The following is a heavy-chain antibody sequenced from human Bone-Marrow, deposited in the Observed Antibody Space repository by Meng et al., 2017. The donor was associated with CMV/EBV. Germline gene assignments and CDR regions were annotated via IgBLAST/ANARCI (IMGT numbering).Heavy chain of an antibody. Sequence: VKVSCKASGYTFTSYLIHWVRQAPGQGLEWVGIINPSGGGPTSSPKFQGRLTMTKDTSVSTVYMELRDLTSEDTAVYYCATAAGTYYYYYGMDVWGQGTTVTVSS. CDR1: GYTFTSYL. J-gene: IGHJ6*02. V-gene: IGHV1-46*01. CDR3: ATAAGTYYYYYGMDV. CDR2: INPSGGGP. D-gene: IGHD6-13*01.